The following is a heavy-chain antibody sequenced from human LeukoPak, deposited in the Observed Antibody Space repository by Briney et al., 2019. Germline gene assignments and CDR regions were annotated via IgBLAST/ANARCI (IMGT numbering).Heavy chain of an antibody. CDR2: ISYDGSDK. V-gene: IGHV3-30*04. CDR1: GFTFSSYS. D-gene: IGHD4/OR15-4a*01. Sequence: LWGSLRLSCAASGFTFSSYSMNWVRQAPGKGLEWVALISYDGSDKYYADSVKGRFTISRDNSNNTIHLQMNSLRAEDTALYYCARVRLTMARDRPFDYWGQGTLVTVSS. CDR3: ARVRLTMARDRPFDY. J-gene: IGHJ4*02.